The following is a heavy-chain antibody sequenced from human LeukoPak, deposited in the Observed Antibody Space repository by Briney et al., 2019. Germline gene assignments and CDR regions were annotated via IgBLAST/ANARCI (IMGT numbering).Heavy chain of an antibody. CDR1: GGSFSGYY. Sequence: SETLSLTCAVYGGSFSGYYWSWIRQPPGKGLEWIGEINHSGSTNYNPSLKSRVTISVDTSKNQFSLKLSSVTAADTAVYYCARGRCSSTSCYTGRIYWNYDLGWFDPWGQGTLVTVSS. CDR2: INHSGST. V-gene: IGHV4-34*01. J-gene: IGHJ5*02. CDR3: ARGRCSSTSCYTGRIYWNYDLGWFDP. D-gene: IGHD2-2*02.